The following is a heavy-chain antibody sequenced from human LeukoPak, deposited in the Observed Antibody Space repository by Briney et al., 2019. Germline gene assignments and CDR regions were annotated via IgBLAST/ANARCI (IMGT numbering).Heavy chain of an antibody. CDR2: INHSGST. J-gene: IGHJ4*02. CDR3: ARHLFIVSSWAVAGTGGVDY. Sequence: SETLSLTCAVYGGSFSGYYWSWIRQPPGKGLEWIGEINHSGSTNYNPSLKSRVTISVDTSKNQFSLKLSSVTAADTAVYYCARHLFIVSSWAVAGTGGVDYWGQGTLVTVSS. CDR1: GGSFSGYY. D-gene: IGHD6-19*01. V-gene: IGHV4-34*01.